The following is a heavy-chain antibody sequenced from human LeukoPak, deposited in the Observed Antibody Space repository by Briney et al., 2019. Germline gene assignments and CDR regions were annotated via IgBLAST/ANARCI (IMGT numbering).Heavy chain of an antibody. J-gene: IGHJ3*02. CDR2: ISSSGGAI. Sequence: GGSLRLSCAASGFTFTSYSMNWVRQAPGKGLEWVSYISSSGGAIYYTDSVKGRFTISRDNGKNSLYLQMNSLRAEDTALCYCAREYSSSSGRAFDIWGQGTMVTVSS. D-gene: IGHD6-6*01. V-gene: IGHV3-48*01. CDR1: GFTFTSYS. CDR3: AREYSSSSGRAFDI.